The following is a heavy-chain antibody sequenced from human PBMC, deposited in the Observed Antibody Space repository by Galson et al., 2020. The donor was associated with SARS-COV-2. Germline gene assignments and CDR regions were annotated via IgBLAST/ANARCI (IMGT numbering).Heavy chain of an antibody. CDR3: ARNTASSSGIIYYYYGMDV. CDR2: ISSSSSTI. CDR1: GFTFSSYS. Sequence: GESLKISCAASGFTFSSYSMNWVRQAPGKGLEWVSYISSSSSTIYYADSVKGRFTISRDNAKNSLYLQMNSLRAEDTAVYYCARNTASSSGIIYYYYGMDVWGQGTTVTVSS. V-gene: IGHV3-48*04. J-gene: IGHJ6*02. D-gene: IGHD6-13*01.